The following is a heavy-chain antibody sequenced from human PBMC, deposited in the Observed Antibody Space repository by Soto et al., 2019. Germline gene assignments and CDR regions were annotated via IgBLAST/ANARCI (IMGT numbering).Heavy chain of an antibody. D-gene: IGHD4-17*01. CDR3: ARGRGGSYGGNSAHFDI. CDR2: IWYDGSKK. J-gene: IGHJ3*02. V-gene: IGHV3-33*01. CDR1: GFTFSGFG. Sequence: QVQLVESGGGVVQPGTSLRLSCEASGFTFSGFGMHWVRQAPGKGLEWVAVIWYDGSKKYYADCVKGRFTISRDNSKNALYLQMSSLRGEDTAVYYCARGRGGSYGGNSAHFDIWGQGTLVTVSS.